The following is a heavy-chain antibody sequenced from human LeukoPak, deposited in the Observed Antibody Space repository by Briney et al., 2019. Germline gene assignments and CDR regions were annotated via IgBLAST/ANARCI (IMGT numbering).Heavy chain of an antibody. Sequence: ASVKVSCKASGGTFSSYAISWVRQAPGQGLEWMGGIIPIFGTANYAQKFQGRVTITADKSTSTAYMELSSLRSEDTAVYYCARGEGRLLTTSGWFDPWGQGTLVTVSS. J-gene: IGHJ5*02. CDR2: IIPIFGTA. CDR3: ARGEGRLLTTSGWFDP. D-gene: IGHD2-15*01. CDR1: GGTFSSYA. V-gene: IGHV1-69*06.